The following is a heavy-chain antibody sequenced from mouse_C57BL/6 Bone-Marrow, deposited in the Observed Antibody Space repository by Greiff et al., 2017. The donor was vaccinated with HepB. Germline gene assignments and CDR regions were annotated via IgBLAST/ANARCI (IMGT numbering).Heavy chain of an antibody. J-gene: IGHJ1*03. Sequence: EVKLQESGPGLVKPSQSLSLTCSVTGYSITSGYYWNWIRQFPGNKLEWMGYISYDGSNNYNPSLKNRISITRDTSKNQFFLKLNSVTTEDTATYYCARGVQFITTPPRYFDVWGTGTTVTVSS. D-gene: IGHD1-1*01. CDR2: ISYDGSN. CDR1: GYSITSGYY. CDR3: ARGVQFITTPPRYFDV. V-gene: IGHV3-6*01.